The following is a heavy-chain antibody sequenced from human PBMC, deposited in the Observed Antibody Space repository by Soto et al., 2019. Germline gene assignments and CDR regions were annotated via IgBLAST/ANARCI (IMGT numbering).Heavy chain of an antibody. Sequence: QLQLQESGSGLVKPSQTLSLTCAVSGGSISSGGYSWSWIRQPPGKGLEWIGYIYHSGSTYYNPSLKXXVXTXXDRSKNQFSLKLSSVTAADTAVYYCARGNVVPLDYWGQGTLVTVSS. CDR3: ARGNVVPLDY. D-gene: IGHD2-21*01. V-gene: IGHV4-30-2*01. J-gene: IGHJ4*02. CDR2: IYHSGST. CDR1: GGSISSGGYS.